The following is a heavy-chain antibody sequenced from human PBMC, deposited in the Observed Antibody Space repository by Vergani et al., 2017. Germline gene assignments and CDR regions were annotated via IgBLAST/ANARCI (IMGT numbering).Heavy chain of an antibody. CDR2: IYYSGST. V-gene: IGHV4-39*01. D-gene: IGHD2-2*01. CDR3: AGTFYCSSXSCYRGGGYWYFDL. J-gene: IGHJ2*01. CDR1: GGSISSSSYY. Sequence: QLQLQESGPGLVKPSETLTLTCTVSGGSISSSSYYWGWIRQPPGKGLEWIGSIYYSGSTYYNPSLKSRVTISVDTSKNQFSLKLSSVTAADTAVYYCAGTFYCSSXSCYRGGGYWYFDLWGRGTLVTVSS.